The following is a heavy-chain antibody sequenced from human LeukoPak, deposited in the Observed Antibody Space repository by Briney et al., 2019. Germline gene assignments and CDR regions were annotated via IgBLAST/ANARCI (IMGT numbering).Heavy chain of an antibody. Sequence: SVKVSCKASGGTFSSYAISWVRQAPGQGLEWMGGIIPIFGTANYAQKFQGRVTITTDESTSTAYMELNSLRSDDTAVYYCAREGAAAEDVNWFDPWGQGTLVTVSS. D-gene: IGHD6-25*01. V-gene: IGHV1-69*05. J-gene: IGHJ5*02. CDR3: AREGAAAEDVNWFDP. CDR1: GGTFSSYA. CDR2: IIPIFGTA.